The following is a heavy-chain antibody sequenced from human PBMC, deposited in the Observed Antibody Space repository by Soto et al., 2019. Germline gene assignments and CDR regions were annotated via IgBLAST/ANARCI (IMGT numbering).Heavy chain of an antibody. D-gene: IGHD1-26*01. J-gene: IGHJ5*02. CDR3: ARVLFEQWELPDNWFDP. CDR2: IIPIFGTA. Sequence: QVQLVQSGAEVKKPGSSVKVSCKASGGTFSSYAISWVRQAPGQGLEWRGGIIPIFGTANYAQKFQGRVTITADESTSTAYMELSSLRSEDTAVYYCARVLFEQWELPDNWFDPWGQGTLVTVSS. CDR1: GGTFSSYA. V-gene: IGHV1-69*01.